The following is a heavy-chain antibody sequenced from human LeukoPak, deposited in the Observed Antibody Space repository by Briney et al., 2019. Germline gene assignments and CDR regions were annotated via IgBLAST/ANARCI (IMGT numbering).Heavy chain of an antibody. Sequence: GGSLRLSCAASGFTFSSYWMSWVRQAPGKGLEWVANIKQDGSEKYYVDSVKGRFTISRDNAKNSLYLQMNSLRAEDTALYHCARVEYSGSPDYWGQGTLVTVSS. CDR2: IKQDGSEK. J-gene: IGHJ4*02. CDR1: GFTFSSYW. V-gene: IGHV3-7*03. D-gene: IGHD5-12*01. CDR3: ARVEYSGSPDY.